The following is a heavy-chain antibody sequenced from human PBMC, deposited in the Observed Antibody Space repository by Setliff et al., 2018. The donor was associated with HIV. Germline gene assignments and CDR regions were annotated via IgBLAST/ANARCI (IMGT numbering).Heavy chain of an antibody. Sequence: GGSLRLSCTASGFTFGDYAVSWVRQAPGKGLECVGFIRSKPYGETTHYASSVKGRFTISRDNSKSIAYLQMNSLKTEDTAVYFCTRDGGGDYGVYAPDYWGQGTLVTVSS. J-gene: IGHJ4*02. CDR1: GFTFGDYA. D-gene: IGHD4-17*01. V-gene: IGHV3-49*04. CDR3: TRDGGGDYGVYAPDY. CDR2: IRSKPYGETT.